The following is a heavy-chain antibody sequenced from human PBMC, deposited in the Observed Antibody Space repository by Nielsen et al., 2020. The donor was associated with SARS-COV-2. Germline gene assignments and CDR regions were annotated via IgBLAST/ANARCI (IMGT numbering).Heavy chain of an antibody. V-gene: IGHV3-9*01. CDR3: AKDTAGSAWYAELGD. D-gene: IGHD3-10*01. CDR1: GFTFSSYW. Sequence: GGSLRLSCAASGFTFSSYWMSWVRQAPGKGLEWVSSISWNSDEIAYADSVKGRFTISRDNARNSLFLQMNSLRPEDTALYFCAKDTAGSAWYAELGDWGQGTLVTVSS. J-gene: IGHJ4*02. CDR2: ISWNSDEI.